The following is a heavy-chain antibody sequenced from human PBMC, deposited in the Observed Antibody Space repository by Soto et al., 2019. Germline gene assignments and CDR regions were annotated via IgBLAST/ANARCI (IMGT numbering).Heavy chain of an antibody. J-gene: IGHJ4*02. Sequence: SETRSLTCTVSGDSIRGYYWSWIRQPPGKGLEWIGYIYYSGGTKYNPSLKSRVTISVDTSKSQFSLKLSSVTAADTAVYYCARAGDYDPGDYWGQGTPVTVSS. D-gene: IGHD4-17*01. CDR2: IYYSGGT. CDR1: GDSIRGYY. V-gene: IGHV4-59*01. CDR3: ARAGDYDPGDY.